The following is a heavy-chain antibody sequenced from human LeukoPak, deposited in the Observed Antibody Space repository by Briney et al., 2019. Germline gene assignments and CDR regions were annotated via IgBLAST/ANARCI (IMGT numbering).Heavy chain of an antibody. Sequence: ASVKVSCKASGGTFSSYAISWVGQAPGQGGEGMGRIIAIFGTANYAQKFQGRVTITTDESTSTAYMELSSLRSEDTAVYYCARGLYSSSWYSDAFDIWGQGTMVTVSS. CDR1: GGTFSSYA. V-gene: IGHV1-69*05. J-gene: IGHJ3*02. CDR3: ARGLYSSSWYSDAFDI. D-gene: IGHD6-13*01. CDR2: IIAIFGTA.